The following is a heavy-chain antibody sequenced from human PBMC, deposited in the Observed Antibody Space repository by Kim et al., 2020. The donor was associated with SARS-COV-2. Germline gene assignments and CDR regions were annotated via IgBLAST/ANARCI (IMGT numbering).Heavy chain of an antibody. D-gene: IGHD1-26*01. CDR2: QSGST. J-gene: IGHJ4*02. V-gene: IGHV4-34*01. CDR3: ARGRGDY. Sequence: QSGSTNNNPSLKSRVTISVDTSKNQFSLKLSSVTAADTAVYYCARGRGDYWGQGTLVTVSS.